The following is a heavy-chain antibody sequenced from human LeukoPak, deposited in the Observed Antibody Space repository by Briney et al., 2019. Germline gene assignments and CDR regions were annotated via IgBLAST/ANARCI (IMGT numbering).Heavy chain of an antibody. Sequence: ASVEVSCKASGDTFTTYYMHWVRQAPGQGLEWMGIIYPSGGSTSYAQKFQGRVVMTRDVSTSTVFMELSSLRSDDTAVYYCARDGVAGVYYFDYWGQGTQVTVSS. J-gene: IGHJ4*02. V-gene: IGHV1-46*01. CDR2: IYPSGGST. CDR3: ARDGVAGVYYFDY. D-gene: IGHD6-19*01. CDR1: GDTFTTYY.